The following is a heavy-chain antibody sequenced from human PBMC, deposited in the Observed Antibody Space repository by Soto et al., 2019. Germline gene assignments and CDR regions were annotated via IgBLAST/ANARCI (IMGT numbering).Heavy chain of an antibody. CDR3: ARGDREDIAVVIGARPGEYGVDV. D-gene: IGHD2-15*01. CDR1: GFTFRIYA. Sequence: QVQLVESGGGVVQPGRSLRLSCAASGFTFRIYAMHWVRQAPGKGLECVAVISYDGSNKFYRDSVKGRFTISRDNSKNTLYLQISSLRYADTAVYYCARGDREDIAVVIGARPGEYGVDVWGQGTTVTVSS. V-gene: IGHV3-30-3*01. CDR2: ISYDGSNK. J-gene: IGHJ6*02.